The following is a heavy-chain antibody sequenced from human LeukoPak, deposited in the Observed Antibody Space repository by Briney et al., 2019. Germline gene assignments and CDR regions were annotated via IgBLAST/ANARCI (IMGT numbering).Heavy chain of an antibody. CDR3: ARGRRQWLVRYYYYYMDV. J-gene: IGHJ6*03. V-gene: IGHV1-2*02. CDR1: GYTFTGYY. Sequence: ASVKVSCKASGYTFTGYYMHWVRQAPGQGLEWMGWINPNSGGTNYAQKFQGRVTMTRDTSISTAYMELSSLRSEDTAVYYCARGRRQWLVRYYYYYMDVWGKGTTATVSS. D-gene: IGHD6-19*01. CDR2: INPNSGGT.